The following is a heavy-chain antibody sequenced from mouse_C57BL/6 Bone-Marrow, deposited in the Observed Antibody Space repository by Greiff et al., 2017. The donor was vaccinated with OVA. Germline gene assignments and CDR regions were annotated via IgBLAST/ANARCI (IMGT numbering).Heavy chain of an antibody. V-gene: IGHV1-59*01. CDR2: IAPSGSYI. D-gene: IGHD1-1*01. J-gene: IGHJ2*02. CDR3: AHYGSRLCLDY. CDR1: GYTFTNYW. Sequence: QVQLQQPGAELVRPGTSVKLSCKASGYTFTNYWMHWVKQRPGQGLEWIGVIAPSGSYINYNQKFKGRATLTVDKSSSTAYMHLSSLTSEDSAVYYCAHYGSRLCLDYWDRGTSLTVSS.